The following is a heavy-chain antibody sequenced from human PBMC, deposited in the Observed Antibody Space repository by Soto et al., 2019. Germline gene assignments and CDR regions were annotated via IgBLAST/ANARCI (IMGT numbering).Heavy chain of an antibody. CDR2: ISGSGSTI. D-gene: IGHD2-2*01. CDR1: GFTFSSYE. V-gene: IGHV3-48*03. Sequence: GGSLRLSCAASGFTFSSYEMNWVRQAPGKGLEWVSYISGSGSTIYYADSVKGRFTMSRDNAKNSLYLQMKSLRAEDTAVYYCARVGCSSTSCSNYYYGLDDWGRGATVTVSS. CDR3: ARVGCSSTSCSNYYYGLDD. J-gene: IGHJ6*02.